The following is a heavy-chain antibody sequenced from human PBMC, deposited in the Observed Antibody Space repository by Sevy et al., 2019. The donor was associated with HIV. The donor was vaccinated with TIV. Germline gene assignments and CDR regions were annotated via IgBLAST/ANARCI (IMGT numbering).Heavy chain of an antibody. J-gene: IGHJ4*02. V-gene: IGHV3-30*18. CDR3: AKDMVDCSGGTCYSGAVSPFES. Sequence: GGSLRLSCAASGFIFNNYDMYWIRQAPGKGLEWVATVSYDGADKDYADMVKGRLTISRDSSRSMLYLQMSSLRPEDTGVYFCAKDMVDCSGGTCYSGAVSPFESWGQGTLVTVSS. D-gene: IGHD2-15*01. CDR2: VSYDGADK. CDR1: GFIFNNYD.